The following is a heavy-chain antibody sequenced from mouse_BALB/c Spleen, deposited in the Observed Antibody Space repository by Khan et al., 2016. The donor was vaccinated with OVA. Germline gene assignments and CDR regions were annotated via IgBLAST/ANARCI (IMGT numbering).Heavy chain of an antibody. D-gene: IGHD1-1*01. V-gene: IGHV5-9-3*01. CDR1: GFTFSTYA. CDR2: ISSGGDYT. CDR3: ARHNYGPFAY. J-gene: IGHJ3*01. Sequence: EVELVESGGGLVKPGGPLKLSCAASGFTFSTYAMSWVRQTPEKRLEWVATISSGGDYTYYPDSVKGRFPISRDNTKNTLDLQMRSLRSEDTAMYYCARHNYGPFAYWGQGTLVTVSA.